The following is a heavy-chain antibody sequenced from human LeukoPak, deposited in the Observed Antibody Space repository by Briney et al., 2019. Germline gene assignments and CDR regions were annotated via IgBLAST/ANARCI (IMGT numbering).Heavy chain of an antibody. CDR3: ARSGIAAAATGPYYYYGMDV. Sequence: SETLSLTCTVSDGSISSYYWSWIRQPPGKGLEWIGYIYYSGSTNYNPSLKSRVTISVDTSKSQFSLKLSSVTAADTAVYYCARSGIAAAATGPYYYYGMDVWGQGTTVTVSS. D-gene: IGHD6-13*01. J-gene: IGHJ6*02. CDR1: DGSISSYY. V-gene: IGHV4-59*08. CDR2: IYYSGST.